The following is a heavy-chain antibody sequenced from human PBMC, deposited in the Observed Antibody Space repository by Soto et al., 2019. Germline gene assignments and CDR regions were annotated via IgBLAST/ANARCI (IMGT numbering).Heavy chain of an antibody. D-gene: IGHD2-15*01. CDR3: ASDTVVDKFDY. CDR2: IYYSGIT. J-gene: IGHJ4*02. V-gene: IGHV4-39*01. Sequence: SETLSLTCTVSGDSISSINYYWGWVRQPPGKGLEWIGSIYYSGITYYNPSLKSRATISVDTSKKQFSLKVISVTAADTAVYYCASDTVVDKFDYWGQGTLVTVSS. CDR1: GDSISSINYY.